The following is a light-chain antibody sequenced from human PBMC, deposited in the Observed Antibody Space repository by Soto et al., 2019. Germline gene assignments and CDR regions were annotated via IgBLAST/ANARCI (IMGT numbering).Light chain of an antibody. J-gene: IGKJ1*01. Sequence: EIVLTQSPGTLSLSPGERATLSCRSSHSVSSNYLAWYQQKPGQAPRLLIYDVSSRATGIPDRCSGSGSGTDFTLTISRLEPLDFAVYYCQQYGISPTFGQGTKVEIK. CDR2: DVS. V-gene: IGKV3-20*01. CDR1: HSVSSNY. CDR3: QQYGISPT.